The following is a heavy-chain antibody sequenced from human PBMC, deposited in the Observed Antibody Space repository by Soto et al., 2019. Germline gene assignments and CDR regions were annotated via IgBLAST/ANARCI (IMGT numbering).Heavy chain of an antibody. D-gene: IGHD5-18*01. CDR2: ISYDGDNK. CDR3: VKGDLDTAVVNSPDAFDF. Sequence: GGSLRLSCEASGFMFNDYGMHWVRQAPGKGLDWVAVISYDGDNKYYAQSVKGRFTISRDNSKNTLFLHMDSLRREDTAVYHCVKGDLDTAVVNSPDAFDFWGQGTMVTVSS. CDR1: GFMFNDYG. V-gene: IGHV3-30*18. J-gene: IGHJ3*01.